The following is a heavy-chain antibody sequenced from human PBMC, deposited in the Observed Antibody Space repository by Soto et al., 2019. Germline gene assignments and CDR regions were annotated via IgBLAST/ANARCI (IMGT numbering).Heavy chain of an antibody. J-gene: IGHJ4*02. Sequence: EVQLVESGGGLVQPGGSLRLSCAASGFTFSTYWMHWVRQAPGKGPVWVSRISSDGSVTDYAGSGKGRFTISRDNAKNTHCLQMNSLSAEDTAVYYCASAMTSAGANAQGDYWGQGTLASVSS. D-gene: IGHD2-8*01. CDR3: ASAMTSAGANAQGDY. CDR2: ISSDGSVT. V-gene: IGHV3-74*01. CDR1: GFTFSTYW.